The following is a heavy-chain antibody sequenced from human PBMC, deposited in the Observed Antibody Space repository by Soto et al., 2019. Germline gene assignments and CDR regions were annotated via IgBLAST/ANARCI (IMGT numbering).Heavy chain of an antibody. CDR2: ISGSGGST. D-gene: IGHD4-4*01. Sequence: GGSLRLSCAASGVTFITYDLNWVRHAPGKGLEWVSSISGSGGSTSYADSVKGRFTISRDNSKNTLYLRMNSLRAEDTAVYYCAKDRQYPRDYFHYWGQGTLVTVS. J-gene: IGHJ4*02. CDR3: AKDRQYPRDYFHY. V-gene: IGHV3-23*01. CDR1: GVTFITYD.